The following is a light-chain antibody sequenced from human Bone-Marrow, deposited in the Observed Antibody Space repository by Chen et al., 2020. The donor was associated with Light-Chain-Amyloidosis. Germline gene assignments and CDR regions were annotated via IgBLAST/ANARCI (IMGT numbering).Light chain of an antibody. CDR3: QVWDSSSDRPV. V-gene: IGLV3-21*02. CDR2: DDS. CDR1: NIGSTS. Sequence: SYVLTPPSSLSVAPVPTAPLACGGNNIGSTSVHWYQQTPGQAPLLVVYDDSDRPSGIPERLSGSNSGNTATLTISRVEAGDEADYYCQVWDSSSDRPVFGGGTKLTVL. J-gene: IGLJ3*02.